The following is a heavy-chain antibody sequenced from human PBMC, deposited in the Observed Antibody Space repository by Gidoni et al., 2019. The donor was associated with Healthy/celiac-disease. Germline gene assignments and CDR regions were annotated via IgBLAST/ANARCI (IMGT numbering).Heavy chain of an antibody. CDR3: ARDQYCSGAYCYRAFDI. CDR2: ISSSSGST. CDR1: GFTFSSYA. V-gene: IGHV3-23*01. D-gene: IGHD2-15*01. Sequence: EVQLSESGGGLVQPGGSLRLSCAASGFTFSSYAMNWVRQAPGKGLEWVSGISSSSGSTYYADSVKGRFTISRDNSKNTLYLQLNSLKAEDTAVYYCARDQYCSGAYCYRAFDIWGQGTMVTVSS. J-gene: IGHJ3*02.